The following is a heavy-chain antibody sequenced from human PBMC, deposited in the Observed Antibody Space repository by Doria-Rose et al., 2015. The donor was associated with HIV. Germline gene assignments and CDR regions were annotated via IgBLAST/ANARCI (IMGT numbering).Heavy chain of an antibody. CDR2: IFYTEFT. D-gene: IGHD1-26*01. J-gene: IGHJ4*02. CDR1: GGSISHYY. Sequence: QVQLQESGPGLVKPSETLSLTCSVSGGSISHYYWSWIRQPPGKGLEYIGDIFYTEFTNYSPSLKSRVSISIDTSKNRFSLRLSSVTAADTAVYYCARVLSGTYDYWGQGPLVTVSS. CDR3: ARVLSGTYDY. V-gene: IGHV4-59*01.